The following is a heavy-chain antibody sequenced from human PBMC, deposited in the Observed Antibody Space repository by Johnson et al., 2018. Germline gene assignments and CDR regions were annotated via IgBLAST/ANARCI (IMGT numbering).Heavy chain of an antibody. CDR1: GFTFSSNN. CDR2: IWYDGSDI. V-gene: IGHV3-33*01. Sequence: QVQLQEWGGGVVQPGKSLRLSCAASGFTFSSNNMHWVRQAPGKGLEWVAVIWYDGSDIYYSDSVKGRFTIFRDNSKNTLYLEMNSLRAEDTAVYYCARGVDDYNYYYGMDIWGQGTTVTVSS. D-gene: IGHD5-12*01. J-gene: IGHJ6*02. CDR3: ARGVDDYNYYYGMDI.